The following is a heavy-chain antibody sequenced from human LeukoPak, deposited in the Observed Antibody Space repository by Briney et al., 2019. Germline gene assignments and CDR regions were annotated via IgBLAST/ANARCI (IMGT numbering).Heavy chain of an antibody. Sequence: SETLSLTCSVSGGSISTGRYYWGWIRQPPGKGLEWIGSIYSTGITYYNPSLQSRVTISVDTPKNQFSLTLSSVTAADTAVYYCVRRYGSEDYRPDCWGQGTLVTVSS. CDR3: VRRYGSEDYRPDC. V-gene: IGHV4-39*01. CDR1: GGSISTGRYY. J-gene: IGHJ4*02. D-gene: IGHD3-10*01. CDR2: IYSTGIT.